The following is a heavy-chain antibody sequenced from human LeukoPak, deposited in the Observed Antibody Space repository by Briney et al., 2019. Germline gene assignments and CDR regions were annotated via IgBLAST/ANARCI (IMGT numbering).Heavy chain of an antibody. J-gene: IGHJ4*02. CDR1: GGSISSSSYY. Sequence: PSETLSLTCTVSGGSISSSSYYWGWIRQPPGKGLEWIGSIYYSGSTYYNPSLKSRATISVDTSKNQFSLKLSSVTAADTAVYYCGRDRGVGVTFIDYWGQGTLVTVSS. D-gene: IGHD1-26*01. CDR3: GRDRGVGVTFIDY. CDR2: IYYSGST. V-gene: IGHV4-39*07.